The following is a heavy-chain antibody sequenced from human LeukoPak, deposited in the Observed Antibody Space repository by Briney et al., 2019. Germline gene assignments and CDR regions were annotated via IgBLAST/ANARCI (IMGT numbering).Heavy chain of an antibody. J-gene: IGHJ4*02. V-gene: IGHV1-69*04. CDR1: GGTFSSYA. Sequence: ASVKVSCKASGGTFSSYAISWVRQAPGQGLEWMGRIIPILGIANYAQKFQGRVTITADKSTSTAYMELSSLRSEDTAVYYCAREDGYGGNLGDYWGQGTLVTVSS. CDR3: AREDGYGGNLGDY. CDR2: IIPILGIA. D-gene: IGHD4-17*01.